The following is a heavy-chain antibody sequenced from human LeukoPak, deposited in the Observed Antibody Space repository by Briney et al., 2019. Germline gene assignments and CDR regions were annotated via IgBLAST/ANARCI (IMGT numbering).Heavy chain of an antibody. CDR1: GGSISSGDYY. CDR3: ARLVVVTAIGADY. CDR2: IYYSGST. V-gene: IGHV4-30-4*01. Sequence: SQTLSLTCTVSGGSISSGDYYWSWIRQPPGKGLVWIGYIYYSGSTYYNPSLKSRVTISVDTSKNQFSLKLSSVTAADTAVYYCARLVVVTAIGADYWGQGTLVTVSS. J-gene: IGHJ4*02. D-gene: IGHD2-21*02.